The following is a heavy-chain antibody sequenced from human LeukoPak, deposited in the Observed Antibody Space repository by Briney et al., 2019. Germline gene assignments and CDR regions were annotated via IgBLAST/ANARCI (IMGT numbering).Heavy chain of an antibody. CDR3: TRGISRGSAFDI. CDR2: MFSGGTP. J-gene: IGHJ3*02. V-gene: IGHV3-53*01. Sequence: PGGSLRLSCAASGFTVSSSHMSWVRQAPGKGLEWVSVMFSGGTPYYADSVKGRFTISRDNSKNTLFLQMSSLRAEDTAAYYCTRGISRGSAFDIWGQGTMVTVSS. CDR1: GFTVSSSH. D-gene: IGHD6-19*01.